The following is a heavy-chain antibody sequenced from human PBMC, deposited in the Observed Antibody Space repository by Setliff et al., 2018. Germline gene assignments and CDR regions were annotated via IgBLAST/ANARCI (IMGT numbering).Heavy chain of an antibody. Sequence: KASETLSLTCTVSGGSISSSSYYWGWIRQPPGKGLEWIGSIYYSGSTYYNPSLKSRVTISVDTSKNQFSLKLSSVTAADTAVYYCARGRSNFWGYYFDYWGQGTLVTVSS. V-gene: IGHV4-39*07. CDR1: GGSISSSSYY. D-gene: IGHD3-3*01. CDR3: ARGRSNFWGYYFDY. J-gene: IGHJ4*02. CDR2: IYYSGST.